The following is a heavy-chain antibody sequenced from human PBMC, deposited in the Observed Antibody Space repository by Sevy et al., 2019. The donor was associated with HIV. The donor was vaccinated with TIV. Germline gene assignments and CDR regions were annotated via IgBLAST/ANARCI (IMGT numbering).Heavy chain of an antibody. CDR2: LYTSGST. V-gene: IGHV4-4*07. Sequence: SETLSLSCTVSGGSISSYYWSWIRRPAGKGLEWIGRLYTSGSTNDNPSLKSRVTMSVDTSENQFSLKLSSVTAADTAVYYCARTQAYCSSTSCAAAFDIWDQGTMVTVSS. CDR3: ARTQAYCSSTSCAAAFDI. J-gene: IGHJ3*02. CDR1: GGSISSYY. D-gene: IGHD2-2*01.